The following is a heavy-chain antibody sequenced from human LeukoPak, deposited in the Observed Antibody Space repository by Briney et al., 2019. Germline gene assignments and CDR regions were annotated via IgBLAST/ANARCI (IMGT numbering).Heavy chain of an antibody. CDR1: GFTFSSYE. CDR2: ISSSGSTI. J-gene: IGHJ6*04. CDR3: AELGITMIGGV. Sequence: RGSLRLSCAASGFTFSSYEMNWVRQAPGKGLEWVSYISSSGSTIYYADSVKGRFTVSRDNAKNSLYLQMNSLRAEDTAVYYCAELGITMIGGVWGKGTTVTISS. V-gene: IGHV3-48*03. D-gene: IGHD3-10*02.